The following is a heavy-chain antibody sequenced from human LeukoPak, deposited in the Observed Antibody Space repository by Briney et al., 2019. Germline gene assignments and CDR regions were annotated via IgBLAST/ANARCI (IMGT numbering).Heavy chain of an antibody. CDR3: SRDHDWVCDV. CDR1: GFTFSSFS. V-gene: IGHV3-48*01. D-gene: IGHD3-9*01. CDR2: ISRDSGLT. J-gene: IGHJ3*01. Sequence: PGGSLRLSCAVSGFTFSSFSMNWVRQAPGTGQEWVSYISRDSGLTYYADSVRGRFIISRDNAQNSLSLQKRRPRPEAKAILYCSRDHDWVCDVWGQGTIVPVS.